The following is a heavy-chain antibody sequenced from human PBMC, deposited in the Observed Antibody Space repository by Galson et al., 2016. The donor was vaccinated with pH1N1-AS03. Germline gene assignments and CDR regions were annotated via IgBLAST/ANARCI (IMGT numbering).Heavy chain of an antibody. D-gene: IGHD3-10*01. Sequence: SLRLSCATSGFTISDYYMSWIRQTPGKGLEWIAYISSAGKTTYYGDSVKGRFTISRDNARNSLYLQMNRLRADHTAVYYCARDLLKYYIDSGSNAPGYWGLGTLVTVSS. CDR3: ARDLLKYYIDSGSNAPGY. CDR1: GFTISDYY. J-gene: IGHJ1*01. V-gene: IGHV3-11*01. CDR2: ISSAGKTT.